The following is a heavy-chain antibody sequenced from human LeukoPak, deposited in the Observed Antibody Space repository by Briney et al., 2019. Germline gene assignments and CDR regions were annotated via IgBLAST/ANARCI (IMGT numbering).Heavy chain of an antibody. CDR2: IDSAGTT. D-gene: IGHD6-13*01. CDR3: ARSSGWWALDY. V-gene: IGHV4-39*07. Sequence: SETLSLTCSVSGFSFDSYSCHWVRQPPGEGLEDLAAIDSAGTTYFTPSLKSRLSISVDRSKSQCSLKLSSVTAADTAVYYCARSSGWWALDYWGQGTLVAVSS. CDR1: GFSFDSYS. J-gene: IGHJ4*02.